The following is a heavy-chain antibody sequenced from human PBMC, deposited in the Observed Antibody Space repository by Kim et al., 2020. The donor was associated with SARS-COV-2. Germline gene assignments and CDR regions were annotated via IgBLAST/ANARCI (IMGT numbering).Heavy chain of an antibody. Sequence: SYTNYADTVKGRFTNSRNNAKNSLYLQMNSLRDEDTAVYYCARGFGELPTWGQGTLVTVSS. V-gene: IGHV3-11*05. CDR3: ARGFGELPT. J-gene: IGHJ5*02. D-gene: IGHD3-10*01. CDR2: SYT.